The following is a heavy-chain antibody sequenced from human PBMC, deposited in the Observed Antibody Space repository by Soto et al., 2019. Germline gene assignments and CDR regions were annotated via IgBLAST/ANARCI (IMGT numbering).Heavy chain of an antibody. J-gene: IGHJ6*02. CDR1: GFTFSSYG. D-gene: IGHD4-17*01. V-gene: IGHV3-30*18. Sequence: QVQLVESGGGVVQPGRSLRLSCAASGFTFSSYGMHWVRQAPGKGLEWVAVISYDGSNKYYADSVKGRFTISRDNSKNTLYLQMNSLRAEDTAVYYCAKDLTVTYYYVMDVWGQGTTVTVSS. CDR2: ISYDGSNK. CDR3: AKDLTVTYYYVMDV.